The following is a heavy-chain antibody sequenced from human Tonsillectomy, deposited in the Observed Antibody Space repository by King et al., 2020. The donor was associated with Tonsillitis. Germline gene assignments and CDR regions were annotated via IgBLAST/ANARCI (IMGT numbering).Heavy chain of an antibody. D-gene: IGHD1-1*01. CDR3: ARLRRHDLDY. Sequence: QLVQSGAEVKKPGESLKISCKGSGYRFATYWIAWVRQMPGKGLEWMGIIYPDDSDTRYSPSFQGQVTISADKSINTAYLQWSSLKASDTAIYYCARLRRHDLDYWGQGTLATASS. CDR1: GYRFATYW. V-gene: IGHV5-51*01. CDR2: IYPDDSDT. J-gene: IGHJ4*02.